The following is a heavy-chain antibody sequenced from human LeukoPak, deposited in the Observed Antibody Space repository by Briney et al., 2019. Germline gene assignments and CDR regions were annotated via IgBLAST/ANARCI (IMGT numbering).Heavy chain of an antibody. V-gene: IGHV1-3*03. CDR1: GYTFTSYV. CDR2: INAGNGNT. D-gene: IGHD3-22*01. Sequence: ASVKVSCKASGYTFTSYVIHWVRQAPGQRLEWMGWINAGNGNTKYSQEFQDRVTITRDTSASTAYMELSSLRSEDMAVYYCARDYYDSSGYYGDAFDIWGQGTMVTVSS. CDR3: ARDYYDSSGYYGDAFDI. J-gene: IGHJ3*02.